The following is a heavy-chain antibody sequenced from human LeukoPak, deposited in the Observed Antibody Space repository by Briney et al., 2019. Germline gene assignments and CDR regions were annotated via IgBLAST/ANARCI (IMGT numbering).Heavy chain of an antibody. D-gene: IGHD2-2*01. Sequence: SVKVSCKASGGTFSSYAISWVRQAPGQGLEWMGRIIPILGIANYAQKFQGRVTITADKSTSTAYMELSSLRSEDTAVYYCARGLDCSSTSCWGSWFDPWGQGTLVTVSS. CDR1: GGTFSSYA. J-gene: IGHJ5*02. CDR3: ARGLDCSSTSCWGSWFDP. V-gene: IGHV1-69*04. CDR2: IIPILGIA.